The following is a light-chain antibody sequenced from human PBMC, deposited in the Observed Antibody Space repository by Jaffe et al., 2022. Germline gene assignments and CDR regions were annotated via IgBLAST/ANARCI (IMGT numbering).Light chain of an antibody. CDR3: SSYTSSFSYV. V-gene: IGLV2-14*03. CDR2: DVS. J-gene: IGLJ1*01. Sequence: QSALTQPASVSGSPGQSITISCTGTSGDVGGYNYVSWYQQHPGKAPKLLIYDVSNRPSGFSNRFSGSKSGNTASLTISGLQAEDEADYYCSSYTSSFSYVFGTGTKVTVL. CDR1: SGDVGGYNY.